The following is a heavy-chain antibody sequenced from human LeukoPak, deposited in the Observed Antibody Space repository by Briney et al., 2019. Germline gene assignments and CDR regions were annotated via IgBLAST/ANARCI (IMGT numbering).Heavy chain of an antibody. D-gene: IGHD4-17*01. Sequence: ASVKVSCKASGYTFTVYYMHWVRQAPGQGLEWMGWINPNSGGTNYAQKFQGRVTMTRDTSISTAYMELSRLRSDDTAVYYCARNHPYYGDYTNDYWGQGTLVTVSS. CDR1: GYTFTVYY. J-gene: IGHJ4*02. V-gene: IGHV1-2*02. CDR3: ARNHPYYGDYTNDY. CDR2: INPNSGGT.